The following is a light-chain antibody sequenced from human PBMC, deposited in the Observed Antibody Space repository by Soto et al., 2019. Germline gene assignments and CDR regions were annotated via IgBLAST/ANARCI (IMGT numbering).Light chain of an antibody. CDR2: GAS. CDR1: QSVSSR. V-gene: IGKV3-20*01. Sequence: EIVLTQSPGTLSLSPGERATLSCRASQSVSSRLAWYQQKPGQAPRLLISGASTRATGVPARFGGGCAGTVFTLTINILEPDVLAVYCWQQDGSSITFGQGTRLEIK. CDR3: QQDGSSIT. J-gene: IGKJ5*01.